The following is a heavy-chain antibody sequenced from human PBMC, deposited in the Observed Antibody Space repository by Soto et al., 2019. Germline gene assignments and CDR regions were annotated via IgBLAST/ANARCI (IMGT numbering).Heavy chain of an antibody. CDR3: ARDPAKGVVVVAATNYFDY. J-gene: IGHJ4*02. V-gene: IGHV1-3*01. CDR2: INAGNGNT. D-gene: IGHD2-15*01. Sequence: ASVKVSCKASGYTFTSYAMHWVRQAPGQRLEWMGWINAGNGNTKYSQKFQGRVTITRDTSASTAYMELSSLRSEDTAVYYCARDPAKGVVVVAATNYFDYWGQGTLVTVSS. CDR1: GYTFTSYA.